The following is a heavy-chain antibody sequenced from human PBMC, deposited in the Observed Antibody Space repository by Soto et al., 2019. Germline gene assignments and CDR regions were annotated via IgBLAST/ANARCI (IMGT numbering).Heavy chain of an antibody. Sequence: VQLLESGGGLVQTGGSLRLSCAASGFTFSSYAMTWVRQAPGKGLEWVAVISYDGSNKYYADSVKGRFTISRDNSKNTLYLQMNSLRAEDTAVYYCARETTGTPSEYFDYWGQGTLVTVSS. V-gene: IGHV3-30-3*01. CDR1: GFTFSSYA. J-gene: IGHJ4*02. CDR2: ISYDGSNK. D-gene: IGHD1-1*01. CDR3: ARETTGTPSEYFDY.